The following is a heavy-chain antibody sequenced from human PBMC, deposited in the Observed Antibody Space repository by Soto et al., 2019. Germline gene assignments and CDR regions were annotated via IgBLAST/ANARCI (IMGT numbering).Heavy chain of an antibody. D-gene: IGHD3-3*01. J-gene: IGHJ3*01. CDR1: GGSVSSGGYY. V-gene: IGHV4-31*02. CDR3: ARENFGAVVHDAFDL. CDR2: IYDTETA. Sequence: QVQLQESGPGLVKPSQTLSLTCSVSGGSVSSGGYYWNWIRKIPGKGLEWIGYIYDTETAYYNPSLKSRPSISLDTSKNEFSLTLNSVTPADTAVYYCARENFGAVVHDAFDLWGQGTVVTVSS.